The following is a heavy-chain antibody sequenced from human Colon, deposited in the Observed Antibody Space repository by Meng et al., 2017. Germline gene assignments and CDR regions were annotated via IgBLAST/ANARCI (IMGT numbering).Heavy chain of an antibody. CDR3: ARCDVGLPFDY. Sequence: GSLRLSCTVSEYSISSSYYWGWVRQSPGKGLEYIGGISHSGNTYYNPSLKSRVTISKDTSKNQFSLGLSSVTAADTAIYYCARCDVGLPFDYWGPGTVVTVSS. D-gene: IGHD1-26*01. V-gene: IGHV4-38-2*02. CDR2: ISHSGNT. CDR1: EYSISSSYY. J-gene: IGHJ4*02.